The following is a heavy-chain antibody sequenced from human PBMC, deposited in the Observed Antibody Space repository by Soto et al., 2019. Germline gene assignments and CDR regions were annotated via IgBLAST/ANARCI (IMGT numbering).Heavy chain of an antibody. V-gene: IGHV2-5*02. J-gene: IGHJ6*02. CDR1: GFSLSTGGVG. CDR2: IYWDDDK. Sequence: QITLMESGPPLVKPTQTLTLTCTFSGFSLSTGGVGVGWIRQPPGKALEWLALIYWDDDKRYSPSLRSRLTITKDTSKNQVVLTITNMDPVDTATYYCTHSRCGGDCLQSYSSHYYFGMDVWGQGTTVTVSS. CDR3: THSRCGGDCLQSYSSHYYFGMDV. D-gene: IGHD2-21*02.